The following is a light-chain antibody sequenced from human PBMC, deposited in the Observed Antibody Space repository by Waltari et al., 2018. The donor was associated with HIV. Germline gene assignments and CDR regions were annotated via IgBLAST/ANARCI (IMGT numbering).Light chain of an antibody. Sequence: DIVMTQSPDSLAVSLRARATSMCKSSQSLYSSSNKNSLAWYQQKPGHPPVLLIYWASTRNSGVPDRFSGSGSGTDFTLTISSLQAEDVAVYYCQQYYTTPYTFGQGTKLGIK. V-gene: IGKV4-1*01. CDR3: QQYYTTPYT. CDR1: QSLYSSSNKNS. J-gene: IGKJ2*01. CDR2: WAS.